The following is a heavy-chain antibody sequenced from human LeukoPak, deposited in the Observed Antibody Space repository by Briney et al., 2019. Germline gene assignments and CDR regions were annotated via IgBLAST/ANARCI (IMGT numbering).Heavy chain of an antibody. CDR2: IYPGDSDT. J-gene: IGHJ4*02. Sequence: MSGESLKISCKGSGYSFTSYWIGWVRQMPGKGLEWMGIIYPGDSDTRYSPSFQGQVAISADKSISTAYLQWSSLKASDTAMYYCARLESEMATIRVYYFDYWGQGTLVTFSS. D-gene: IGHD5-24*01. V-gene: IGHV5-51*01. CDR1: GYSFTSYW. CDR3: ARLESEMATIRVYYFDY.